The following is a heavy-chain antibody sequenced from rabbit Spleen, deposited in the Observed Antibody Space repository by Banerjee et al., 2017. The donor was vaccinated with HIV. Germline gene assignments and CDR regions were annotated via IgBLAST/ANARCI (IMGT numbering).Heavy chain of an antibody. Sequence: QSLEESGRDLVKPGASLTLTCTASGFSFSYSDYMCWVRQPPGKGPEWIACIGAGVSYTTYYATWAKGRFTISKTSSTTVTLQMTSLTAADTATYFCARDSGTSFSSYGMDLWGPGTLVTVS. V-gene: IGHV1S40*01. CDR2: IGAGVSYTT. CDR1: GFSFSYSDY. CDR3: ARDSGTSFSSYGMDL. J-gene: IGHJ6*01. D-gene: IGHD8-1*01.